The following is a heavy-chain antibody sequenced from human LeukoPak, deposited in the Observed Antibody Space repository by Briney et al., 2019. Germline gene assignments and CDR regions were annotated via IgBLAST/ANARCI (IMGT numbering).Heavy chain of an antibody. V-gene: IGHV3-53*01. CDR1: GFTVSSNY. CDR3: ARDLGRGYDWGD. J-gene: IGHJ4*02. CDR2: IYSDGAT. D-gene: IGHD5-12*01. Sequence: GGSLRLPCAASGFTVSSNYMSWVRQAPGKGLEWISVIYSDGATYYADPVKGRFTIYRDSSKNTLYLQMNSLRAEDTAVYYCARDLGRGYDWGDWGQGTLVTLSS.